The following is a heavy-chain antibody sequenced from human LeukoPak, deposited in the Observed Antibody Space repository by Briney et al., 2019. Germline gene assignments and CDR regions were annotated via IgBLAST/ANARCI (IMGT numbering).Heavy chain of an antibody. CDR1: GFTFSSYA. CDR2: ISYDGSNK. CDR3: ARAGGRAHWYFDL. D-gene: IGHD1-26*01. J-gene: IGHJ2*01. Sequence: GGSLRLSCAASGFTFSSYAMHWVRQAPGKGLEWVAVISYDGSNKYYADSVKGRFTISRDNSKNTLYLQMNSLRAEDTAVYYCARAGGRAHWYFDLWGRGTLVTVSS. V-gene: IGHV3-30*04.